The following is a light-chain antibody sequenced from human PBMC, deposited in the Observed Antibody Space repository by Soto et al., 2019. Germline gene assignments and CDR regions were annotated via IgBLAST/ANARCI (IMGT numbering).Light chain of an antibody. Sequence: SSISSTRTSSDVGGYNYVSWYQQHPGKAPKFMIYDASNRPSGVSNRFSGSKSGNTASLTISGLQAEDEADYYCSSYTSSTLYVFGTGTKVTVL. CDR3: SSYTSSTLYV. V-gene: IGLV2-14*04. CDR2: DAS. J-gene: IGLJ1*01. CDR1: SSDVGGYNY.